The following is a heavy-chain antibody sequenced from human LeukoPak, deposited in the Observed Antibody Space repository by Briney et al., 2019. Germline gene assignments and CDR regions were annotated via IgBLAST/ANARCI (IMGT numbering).Heavy chain of an antibody. Sequence: TGGSLRLSCAASGFTFSSYAMSWVRQAPGKGLEWVSGISGSGGSTFYADSVKGRFTISRDNSKNTLYLQMNSLRAEDTAVYYCARRPSGRLLGFDYWGQGTLVTVSS. CDR1: GFTFSSYA. D-gene: IGHD1-26*01. V-gene: IGHV3-23*01. J-gene: IGHJ4*02. CDR2: ISGSGGST. CDR3: ARRPSGRLLGFDY.